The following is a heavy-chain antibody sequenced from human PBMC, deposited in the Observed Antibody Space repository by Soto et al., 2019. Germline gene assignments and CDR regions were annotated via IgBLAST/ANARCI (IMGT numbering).Heavy chain of an antibody. CDR1: GDSVSSNSAA. V-gene: IGHV6-1*01. D-gene: IGHD3-10*01. CDR2: TFYRSKWYN. J-gene: IGHJ6*02. CDR3: ARASRLIRYYHYYGMDV. Sequence: PSQTLSLTCVISGDSVSSNSAAWNWIRQSPSRGLEWLGRTFYRSKWYNEYAVSMQSRVTINPDTSKNHFSLRLNSVTPDDTAVYYCARASRLIRYYHYYGMDVWGQGTTVTVSS.